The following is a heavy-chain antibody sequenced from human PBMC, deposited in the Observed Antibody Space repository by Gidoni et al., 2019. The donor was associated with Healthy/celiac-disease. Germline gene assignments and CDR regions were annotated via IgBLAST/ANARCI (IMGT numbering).Heavy chain of an antibody. J-gene: IGHJ4*02. CDR1: GFTFGSYS. Sequence: EVQVVESGGGLVRPGGSLRRSCAVSGFTFGSYSMHWVRQAPGKGLACVSYISSSSSTIYDADSVKGRFTISRDNAKNSLYLQINSLRAEDMAVYSCARGISTTFGGVIGHWGQGTLVTVSS. V-gene: IGHV3-48*01. D-gene: IGHD3-16*02. CDR2: ISSSSSTI. CDR3: ARGISTTFGGVIGH.